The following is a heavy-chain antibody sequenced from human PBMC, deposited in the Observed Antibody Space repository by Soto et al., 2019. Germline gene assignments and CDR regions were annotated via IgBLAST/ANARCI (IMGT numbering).Heavy chain of an antibody. J-gene: IGHJ4*02. V-gene: IGHV2-5*02. Sequence: QITLKESGPTLVKPTQTLTLTCTFSGFSLSTSGVGVGWIRQPPGKALEWLALIYWDDDKRYSPSLKSRLTITKDTSKNQVVRTMTNMDPVYTATYYCAHRPSYCSGGSCYSGFDYWGQGTLVTVSS. CDR2: IYWDDDK. D-gene: IGHD2-15*01. CDR1: GFSLSTSGVG. CDR3: AHRPSYCSGGSCYSGFDY.